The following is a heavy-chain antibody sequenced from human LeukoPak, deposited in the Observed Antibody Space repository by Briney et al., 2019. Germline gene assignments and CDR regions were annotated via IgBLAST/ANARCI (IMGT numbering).Heavy chain of an antibody. J-gene: IGHJ5*02. D-gene: IGHD1-26*01. CDR2: ISSGDIYT. V-gene: IGHV3-21*05. CDR1: GFTFSSYG. Sequence: GGSLRLSCTASGFTFSSYGMHWVRQAPGKGLEWVSYISSGDIYTNYADSVKGRFTISRDNAKNSLYLQMDSLRAEDTAVYYCARDVGGTVGATTSWGQGALVTVSS. CDR3: ARDVGGTVGATTS.